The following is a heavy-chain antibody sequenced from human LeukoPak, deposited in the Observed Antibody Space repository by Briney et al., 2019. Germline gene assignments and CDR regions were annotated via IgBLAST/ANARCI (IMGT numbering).Heavy chain of an antibody. CDR2: ISSSSSTI. D-gene: IGHD5-24*01. Sequence: GGSLRLSCAASGFTFSSYSMNSVPQAPGKGLEWVSYISSSSSTIYNADSVKGRFTISRDNAKNSLYLQMNSLRAEDTTVYYCATGEMARKILDHCDYWGQGTLVTVSS. CDR3: ATGEMARKILDHCDY. J-gene: IGHJ4*02. CDR1: GFTFSSYS. V-gene: IGHV3-48*04.